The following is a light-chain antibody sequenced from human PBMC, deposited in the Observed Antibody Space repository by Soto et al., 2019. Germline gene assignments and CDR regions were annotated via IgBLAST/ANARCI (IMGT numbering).Light chain of an antibody. CDR1: QSISSY. CDR3: QQSYSILRT. J-gene: IGKJ1*01. CDR2: AAS. Sequence: DIQMTQSPSSLSASVGDRVTITCRASQSISSYLNWYQHKAGKAPKLLINAASSLQSGVPSRFSGSGSGTDFTLTISSLQPEDFATYYCQQSYSILRTFGQGTKVDIK. V-gene: IGKV1-39*01.